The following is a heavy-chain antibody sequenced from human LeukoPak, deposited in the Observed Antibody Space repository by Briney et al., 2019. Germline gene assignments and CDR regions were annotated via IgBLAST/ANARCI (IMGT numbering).Heavy chain of an antibody. J-gene: IGHJ5*02. V-gene: IGHV3-11*05. Sequence: SGGSLILSCAASGFTFSDYYMSWIRQAPGEGLEWVSYISSSSSYTNYADSVKGRFTISRDNAKNSLYLQMNSLRAEDTAVYYCARVGTGEGSWGQGTLVTVSS. CDR2: ISSSSSYT. CDR3: ARVGTGEGS. D-gene: IGHD1-7*01. CDR1: GFTFSDYY.